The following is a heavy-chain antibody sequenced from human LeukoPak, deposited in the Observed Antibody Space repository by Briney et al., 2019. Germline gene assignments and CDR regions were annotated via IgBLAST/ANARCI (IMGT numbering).Heavy chain of an antibody. V-gene: IGHV4-34*01. D-gene: IGHD3-3*01. CDR1: GGSFSGYY. J-gene: IGHJ4*02. CDR2: INHSGST. CDR3: AGGQSTIFGVVSTSDY. Sequence: PSETLSLTCAVYGGSFSGYYWSWIRQPPGKGLEWIGEINHSGSTNYNPSLKSRVTISVDTSKNQFSLKLSSVTAADTAVYYCAGGQSTIFGVVSTSDYWGQGTLVTVSS.